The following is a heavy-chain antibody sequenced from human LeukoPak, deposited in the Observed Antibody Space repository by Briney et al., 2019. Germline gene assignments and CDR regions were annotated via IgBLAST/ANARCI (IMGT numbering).Heavy chain of an antibody. Sequence: KASETLSLTCTVSGGSISSSSYYWGWVRQPPGKGLEWIGTFSYSGNIYYNPSLKSRVTISVDMSKNQFSLELTSVTAADTAVYYCARRSYGVPFDPWGQGILVTVSS. CDR3: ARRSYGVPFDP. CDR2: FSYSGNI. J-gene: IGHJ5*02. V-gene: IGHV4-39*01. CDR1: GGSISSSSYY. D-gene: IGHD3-10*01.